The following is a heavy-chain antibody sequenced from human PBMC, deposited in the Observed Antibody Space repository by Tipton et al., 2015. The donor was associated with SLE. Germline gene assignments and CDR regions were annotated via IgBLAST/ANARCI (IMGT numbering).Heavy chain of an antibody. CDR1: GGSLSSYY. CDR3: ARVYSSSHPDV. D-gene: IGHD6-13*01. J-gene: IGHJ6*04. CDR2: IYYSGST. Sequence: TLSLTCTVSGGSLSSYYWSWIRQPPGKGLEWIGYIYYSGSTDYNPSLKSRVTISVDTSKNQFSLKLSSVTAADTAVYYCARVYSSSHPDVWGKGTTVTVSS. V-gene: IGHV4-59*01.